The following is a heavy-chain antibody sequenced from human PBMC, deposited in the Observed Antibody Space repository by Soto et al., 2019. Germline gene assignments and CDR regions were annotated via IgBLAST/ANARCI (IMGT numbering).Heavy chain of an antibody. CDR3: ASRVVTAHWGYYFDH. D-gene: IGHD2-21*02. J-gene: IGHJ4*02. Sequence: SSETLSLTCTVSGGSISSYYWSWIRQPPGKGLEWIGYIFYTGSTNYNPSLKSRVTISVDTSKNQFSLKLSSVTAADTAVYYCASRVVTAHWGYYFDHWGQGTLVTVSS. CDR1: GGSISSYY. V-gene: IGHV4-59*01. CDR2: IFYTGST.